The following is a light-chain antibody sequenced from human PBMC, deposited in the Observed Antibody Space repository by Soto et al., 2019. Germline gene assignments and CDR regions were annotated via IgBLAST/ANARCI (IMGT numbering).Light chain of an antibody. CDR2: GVS. CDR3: QQYGSSPGT. Sequence: ELVLTQSPVALSLSSGERATLSCRASQSVSSTLLTWYQQKPGQAPRLLIYGVSSRATGIPDRFSGSGSGTDFTLTISRLEPEDFAVYYCQQYGSSPGTFGQGTKLEIK. V-gene: IGKV3-20*01. J-gene: IGKJ2*02. CDR1: QSVSSTL.